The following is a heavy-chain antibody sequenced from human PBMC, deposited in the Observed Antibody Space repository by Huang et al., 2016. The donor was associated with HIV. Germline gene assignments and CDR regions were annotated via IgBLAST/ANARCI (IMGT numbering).Heavy chain of an antibody. CDR2: VNDSGAT. Sequence: QMQLQQRGAGLLKPSETLYLTCGVSGGAFTGNYLAWSRQAPGKGLEWIGEVNDSGATNSNTSLNGLVTISLDKSNSELSLNLRSVTAAYTAVYYCAGQCTILEWLLGLDVWGQGTTVIVSS. CDR3: AGQCTILEWLLGLDV. D-gene: IGHD3-3*01. V-gene: IGHV4-34*02. J-gene: IGHJ6*02. CDR1: GGAFTGNY.